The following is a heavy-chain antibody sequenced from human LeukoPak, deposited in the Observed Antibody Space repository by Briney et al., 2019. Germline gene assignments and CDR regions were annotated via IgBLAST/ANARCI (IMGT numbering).Heavy chain of an antibody. Sequence: GGSLRLSCAVSGFDVKDNRMYWVRQGPRKGLEWVSIIYADGKAYYADSVKGRFTISRDTSENTLSLQMNSLRAEDTAAYHCARRSSTLYEGCWGRGTLVTVSS. V-gene: IGHV3-53*01. J-gene: IGHJ4*02. CDR1: GFDVKDNR. CDR2: IYADGKA. CDR3: ARRSSTLYEGC. D-gene: IGHD6-13*01.